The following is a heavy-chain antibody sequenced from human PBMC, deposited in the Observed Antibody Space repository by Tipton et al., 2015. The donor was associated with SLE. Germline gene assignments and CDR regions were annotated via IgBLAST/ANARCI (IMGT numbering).Heavy chain of an antibody. CDR2: IYYSGST. J-gene: IGHJ6*02. CDR1: GNSISSYY. CDR3: ARVPLPYTSGTYYYGMDV. Sequence: TLSLTCTVSGNSISSYYWSWIRQHPEKGLEWIGYIYYSGSTYYNPSLKSRVTISVDTSKNQFSLKLSSVTAADTAVYYCARVPLPYTSGTYYYGMDVWGQGTTVTVSS. D-gene: IGHD2-2*02. V-gene: IGHV4-31*03.